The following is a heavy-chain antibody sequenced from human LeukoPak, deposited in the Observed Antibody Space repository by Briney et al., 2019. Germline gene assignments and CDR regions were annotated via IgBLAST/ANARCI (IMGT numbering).Heavy chain of an antibody. D-gene: IGHD6-13*01. Sequence: GGSLRLSCAASGFTFNNYAMSWVRQAPGKGLEWVSALSGNGGSTYYADSVKGRFTISRDNSNNTLQLQMNSLRAEDTAVYYCAKDIAAAGTDYWGQGTLVTVSS. CDR3: AKDIAAAGTDY. J-gene: IGHJ4*02. V-gene: IGHV3-23*01. CDR2: LSGNGGST. CDR1: GFTFNNYA.